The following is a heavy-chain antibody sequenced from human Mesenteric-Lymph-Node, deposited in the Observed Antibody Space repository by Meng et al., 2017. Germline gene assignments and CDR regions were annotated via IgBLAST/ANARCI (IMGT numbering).Heavy chain of an antibody. J-gene: IGHJ5*02. D-gene: IGHD2-21*02. V-gene: IGHV4-4*02. CDR3: ARAALVRHIVVVTAIHRWFDP. CDR2: IYHSGST. Sequence: QVTLRDASHGLVNPSGTLSLTCGVSGGSFSSRNWLSWVRPPPGKGLEVIGEIYHSGSTNYNPSLKSRVTISVDESKNQFSLRLSSVTAADTAVYYCARAALVRHIVVVTAIHRWFDPWGQGTLVTVSS. CDR1: GGSFSSRNW.